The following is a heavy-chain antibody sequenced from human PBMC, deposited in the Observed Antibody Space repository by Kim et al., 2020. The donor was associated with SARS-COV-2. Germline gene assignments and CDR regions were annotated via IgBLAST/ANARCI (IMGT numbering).Heavy chain of an antibody. CDR3: ARGLGFLTSGWYTWFDP. Sequence: SETLSLTCTVSGGSISSGGYYWSWIRQHPGKGLEWIGYIYYSGSTYYNPSLKSRVTISVDTSKNQFSLKLSSVTAADTAVYYCARGLGFLTSGWYTWFDPWGQGTLVTVSS. CDR2: IYYSGST. V-gene: IGHV4-31*03. J-gene: IGHJ5*02. CDR1: GGSISSGGYY. D-gene: IGHD6-19*01.